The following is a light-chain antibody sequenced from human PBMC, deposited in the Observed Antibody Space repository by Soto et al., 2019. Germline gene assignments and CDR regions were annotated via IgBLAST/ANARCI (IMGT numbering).Light chain of an antibody. J-gene: IGKJ1*01. V-gene: IGKV3-20*01. CDR3: QQSCLQYGSSPPSWT. CDR1: QTVSSSY. CDR2: GAS. Sequence: ETVLTQSPGTLSLSPGERATLSCRASQTVSSSYLAWYQQKPGQAPRLLIYGASSRATGIPDRFSGSGSGTDFTLTISRLEPEDLAVHYCQQSCLQYGSSPPSWTFGQGTRVEIK.